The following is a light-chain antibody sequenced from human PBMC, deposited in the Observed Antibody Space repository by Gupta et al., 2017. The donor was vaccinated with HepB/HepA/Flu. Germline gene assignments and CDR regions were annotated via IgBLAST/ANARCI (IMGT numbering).Light chain of an antibody. CDR1: TSDVGGYNY. Sequence: QSALTQPASVSGSPGQSITISCTGTTSDVGGYNYVSWYQQHPGKAPKLIIYHVSKRSAGISNRFSGSKAGNTASLTISGLEAEDEADYYCISYVTGNTYVFGTGTKVTVL. CDR2: HVS. CDR3: ISYVTGNTYV. J-gene: IGLJ1*01. V-gene: IGLV2-14*01.